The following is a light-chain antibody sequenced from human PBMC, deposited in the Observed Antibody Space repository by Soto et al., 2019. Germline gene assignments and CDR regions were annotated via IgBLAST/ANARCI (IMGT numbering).Light chain of an antibody. CDR2: GAS. Sequence: IVLTQSPVTLSLSPGERATLSCRASQSISSSFLAWYQQKPGQAPSLLIYGASSRATGIPDRFSGSGSGTEFTLTISGLQSEDFALYYCQQYQNLWTFGQGTKVDI. CDR3: QQYQNLWT. CDR1: QSISSSF. J-gene: IGKJ1*01. V-gene: IGKV3-20*01.